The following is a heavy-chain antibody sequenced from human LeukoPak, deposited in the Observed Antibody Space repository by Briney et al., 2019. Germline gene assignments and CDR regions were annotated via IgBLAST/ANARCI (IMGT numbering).Heavy chain of an antibody. Sequence: SGPALVKPTQTLTLTCTFSGFSLSTSGMCVSWIRPPPGKALEWLARIDWDDDKYYSTSLKTRLTISKDTSKNQVVLTMTNMDPVDTATYYCARGGYCSSTSCFDYWGQGTLVTVSS. D-gene: IGHD2-2*01. V-gene: IGHV2-70*11. CDR1: GFSLSTSGMC. CDR2: IDWDDDK. J-gene: IGHJ4*02. CDR3: ARGGYCSSTSCFDY.